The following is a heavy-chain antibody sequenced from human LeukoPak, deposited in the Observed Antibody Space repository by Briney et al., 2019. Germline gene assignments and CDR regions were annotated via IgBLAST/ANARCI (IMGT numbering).Heavy chain of an antibody. J-gene: IGHJ4*02. Sequence: SETLSLTCTVSGGSISSYYWSWIRQPPGKGLEWIGYIYYSGSTNYNPSLKSRVTISVDTSKNQFSLKLSSVTAADTAVYYCARDTAMAIDYWGQGTLVTLSS. CDR3: ARDTAMAIDY. V-gene: IGHV4-59*01. CDR2: IYYSGST. D-gene: IGHD5-24*01. CDR1: GGSISSYY.